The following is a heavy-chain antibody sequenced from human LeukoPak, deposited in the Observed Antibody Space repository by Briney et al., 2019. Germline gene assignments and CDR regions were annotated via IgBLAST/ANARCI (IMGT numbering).Heavy chain of an antibody. V-gene: IGHV3-23*01. D-gene: IGHD1/OR15-1a*01. Sequence: PGGSLRLSCAASGFTFSTCAMWWGRQAPGKGLEWVSVISASGGSTYYADSVKGRFTISRDSSKNTLYLQMNSLRAEDTAVYYCDRQRQQVFYAMDVWGQGTTVTVSS. CDR3: DRQRQQVFYAMDV. J-gene: IGHJ6*02. CDR2: ISASGGST. CDR1: GFTFSTCA.